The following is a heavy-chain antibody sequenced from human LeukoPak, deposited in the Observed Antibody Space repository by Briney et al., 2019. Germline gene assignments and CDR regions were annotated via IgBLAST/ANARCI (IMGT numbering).Heavy chain of an antibody. J-gene: IGHJ3*02. CDR1: GFTFSSYE. V-gene: IGHV3-48*03. CDR3: AGNWGYAFDI. Sequence: GGSLRLSCAASGFTFSSYEMNWVRQAPGKGLEWVSYISSSGSTIYYADSVKGRFTISRDNAKNSLYLQMNSLRAEDTAVYYCAGNWGYAFDIWGQGTMVTVSS. CDR2: ISSSGSTI. D-gene: IGHD7-27*01.